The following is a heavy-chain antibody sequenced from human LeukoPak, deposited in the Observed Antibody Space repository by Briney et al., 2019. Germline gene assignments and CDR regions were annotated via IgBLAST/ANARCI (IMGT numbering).Heavy chain of an antibody. CDR3: ARAPRGESDAASGFYGMDV. Sequence: SETLSLTCAVYGGSFSGYYLSWIRQPPGKGLEWIGEINHSGSTNYNPSLKSRVTISVDTSKNQFSLKLNSVTAADTTLYYCARAPRGESDAASGFYGMDVWGQGTTVTVSS. CDR2: INHSGST. J-gene: IGHJ6*02. CDR1: GGSFSGYY. D-gene: IGHD3-22*01. V-gene: IGHV4-34*01.